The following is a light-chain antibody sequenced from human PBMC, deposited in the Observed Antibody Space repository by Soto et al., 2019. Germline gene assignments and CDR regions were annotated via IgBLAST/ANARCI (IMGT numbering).Light chain of an antibody. J-gene: IGKJ2*01. CDR2: DAS. Sequence: DIVLTQSPATLSLSPGERATLSCRASQSVSSHLAWYLQKPGQAPRLLIYDASNRATGIPGRFTGSGSGTDFTLTISSLGPEDSAVYYCHQRINWPRTFGQGTKLEIK. CDR1: QSVSSH. CDR3: HQRINWPRT. V-gene: IGKV3-11*01.